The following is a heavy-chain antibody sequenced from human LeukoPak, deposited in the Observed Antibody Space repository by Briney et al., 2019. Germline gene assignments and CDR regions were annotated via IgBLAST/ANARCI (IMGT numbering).Heavy chain of an antibody. J-gene: IGHJ5*02. CDR1: GYTFTSYG. V-gene: IGHV1-18*01. D-gene: IGHD3-22*01. CDR2: ISAYNGNT. CDR3: ARRTYYYDSSGPNWFDP. Sequence: ASVKVSCTASGYTFTSYGISWVRQAPGQGVEWMGWISAYNGNTNYAQKLQGRVTMTTDTSTSTAYMELSSLRSDDTAVYYCARRTYYYDSSGPNWFDPWGQGTLVTVSS.